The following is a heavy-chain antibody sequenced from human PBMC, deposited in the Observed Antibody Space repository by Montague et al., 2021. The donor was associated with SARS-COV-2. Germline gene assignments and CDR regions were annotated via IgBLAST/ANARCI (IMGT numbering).Heavy chain of an antibody. J-gene: IGHJ5*02. CDR3: AREDYSNAWFDP. CDR1: GGSISSYY. CDR2: IYYSGST. V-gene: IGHV4-59*01. Sequence: SETLSLTCTVSGGSISSYYWSWIRRPPGKGLEWIGYIYYSGSTNYNPSLKSRVTISVDTSKNQFSLKLSSVTAADTAVYYCAREDYSNAWFDPWGQGTLVTVSS. D-gene: IGHD4-11*01.